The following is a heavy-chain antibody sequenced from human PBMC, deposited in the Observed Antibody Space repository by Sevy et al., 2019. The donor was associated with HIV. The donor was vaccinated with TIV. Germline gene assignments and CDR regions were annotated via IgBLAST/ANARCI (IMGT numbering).Heavy chain of an antibody. V-gene: IGHV3-73*01. D-gene: IGHD6-13*01. Sequence: GGSLRLSCAASGFTFSGSAMHWVRQASGKGLEWVGGIRSKANSYATAYAASVKGRFTISRDDSKNTAYLQMNSLKTEDTAVYYCTRHIEAIAAAGTDAFDIWGQGTMVTVSS. CDR1: GFTFSGSA. CDR2: IRSKANSYAT. J-gene: IGHJ3*02. CDR3: TRHIEAIAAAGTDAFDI.